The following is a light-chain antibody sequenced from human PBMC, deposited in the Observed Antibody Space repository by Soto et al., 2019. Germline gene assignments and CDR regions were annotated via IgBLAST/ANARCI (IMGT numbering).Light chain of an antibody. J-gene: IGKJ1*01. CDR3: QQYYSTPRT. V-gene: IGKV4-1*01. Sequence: DIVMTQSPDSLAVSLGERATINCKSSQSVLYSSNKKNSLAWYQQKPGQAPRLLIYWASTRESGVPDRFSGSGSGTDFTLTISSLQAEDVAVYYCQQYYSTPRTFGQGTKVDI. CDR1: QSVLYSSNKKNS. CDR2: WAS.